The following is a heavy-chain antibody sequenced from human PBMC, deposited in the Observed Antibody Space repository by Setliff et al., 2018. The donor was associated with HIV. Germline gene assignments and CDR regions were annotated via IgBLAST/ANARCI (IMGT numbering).Heavy chain of an antibody. Sequence: SETLSLTCSVSGGSIRGCCWSWIRQPPGKGLEWIGYIYTIGGTNYNPSLKSRVTISVDTSKNQFSLKLTSVTAADTAVYYCAITSSGSIWLDHWGQGTLVTVSS. J-gene: IGHJ4*02. D-gene: IGHD3-10*01. CDR3: AITSSGSIWLDH. CDR1: GGSIRGCC. V-gene: IGHV4-4*09. CDR2: IYTIGGT.